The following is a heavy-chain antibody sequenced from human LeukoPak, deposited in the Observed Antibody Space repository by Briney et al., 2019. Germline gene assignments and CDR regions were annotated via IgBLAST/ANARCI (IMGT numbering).Heavy chain of an antibody. CDR1: GFTFSTYS. J-gene: IGHJ4*02. V-gene: IGHV3-21*04. CDR3: AKTDDSSGYYYGIVS. CDR2: IESSSSYI. D-gene: IGHD3-22*01. Sequence: GGSLRLSCTASGFTFSTYSMNWVRQSPGKGLEWVSSIESSSSYIYYADSVKGRFTISRDNSKNTLYLQMNSLRAEDTAVYYCAKTDDSSGYYYGIVSWGQGTLVTVSS.